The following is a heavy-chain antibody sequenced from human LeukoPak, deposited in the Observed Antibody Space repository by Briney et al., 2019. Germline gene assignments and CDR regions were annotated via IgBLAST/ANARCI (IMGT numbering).Heavy chain of an antibody. CDR2: ISGSGGST. Sequence: PGGSLRLSCAASGFTFSSYAMSWVRQAPGKGLEWVSAISGSGGSTYYADSVKGRFTISRDNSKNTPYLQMNSLRAEDTAVYYCAQVRDSSGYYYFDYWGQGTLVTVSS. CDR3: AQVRDSSGYYYFDY. J-gene: IGHJ4*02. D-gene: IGHD3-22*01. V-gene: IGHV3-23*01. CDR1: GFTFSSYA.